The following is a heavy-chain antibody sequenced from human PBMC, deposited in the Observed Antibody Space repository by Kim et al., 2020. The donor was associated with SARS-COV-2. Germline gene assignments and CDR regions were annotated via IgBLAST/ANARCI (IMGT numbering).Heavy chain of an antibody. D-gene: IGHD3-10*01. CDR3: ARVGITMVQGVIFFDY. J-gene: IGHJ4*02. Sequence: SVKGRFTISRDNAKNSLYLQMNSLRAEDTAVYYCARVGITMVQGVIFFDYWGQGTLVTVSS. V-gene: IGHV3-11*06.